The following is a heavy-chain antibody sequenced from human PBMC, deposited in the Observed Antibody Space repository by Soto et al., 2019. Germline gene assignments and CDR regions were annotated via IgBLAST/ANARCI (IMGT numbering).Heavy chain of an antibody. CDR2: ISGSGGST. Sequence: GGSLRLSCAASGFTFSSYAMSWVRQAPGKGLEWVSAISGSGGSTYYADSVKGRFTISRDNSKNTLYLQMNSLRAEDTAVYYCAKARRNYYDSSGYYYGDAFDIWGQGTMVTVSS. V-gene: IGHV3-23*01. D-gene: IGHD3-22*01. J-gene: IGHJ3*02. CDR1: GFTFSSYA. CDR3: AKARRNYYDSSGYYYGDAFDI.